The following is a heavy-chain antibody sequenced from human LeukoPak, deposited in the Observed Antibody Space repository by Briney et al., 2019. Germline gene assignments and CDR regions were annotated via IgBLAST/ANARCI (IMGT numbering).Heavy chain of an antibody. Sequence: GGCLRLSCAASGFTFSSYWMDSVRQAPGKGLVWLSRISSDGTSTTYAASVKGRFTISRDNAKNTLYLQMNSLTAEDTAVYYCARGYGGYQDYWGQGTLVTVSS. V-gene: IGHV3-74*01. CDR2: ISSDGTST. CDR3: ARGYGGYQDY. J-gene: IGHJ4*02. CDR1: GFTFSSYW. D-gene: IGHD5-12*01.